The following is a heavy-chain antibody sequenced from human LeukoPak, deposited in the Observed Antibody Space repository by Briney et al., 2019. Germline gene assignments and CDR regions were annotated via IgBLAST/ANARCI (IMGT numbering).Heavy chain of an antibody. J-gene: IGHJ5*02. V-gene: IGHV4-34*01. CDR2: IYYTGTT. CDR1: GGSLSGYY. CDR3: AREAGSDEDNWFDP. Sequence: PSETLSLTCGVYGGSLSGYYWSLIRQSAGKGLEWIGEIYYTGTTTSNPSLKSRVTISLDTSKNQFSLRLSSVTAADTAVYYCAREAGSDEDNWFDPWGQGTLVTVSS. D-gene: IGHD3-10*01.